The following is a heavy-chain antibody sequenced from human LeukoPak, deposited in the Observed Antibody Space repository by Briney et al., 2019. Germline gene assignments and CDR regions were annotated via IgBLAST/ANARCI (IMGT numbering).Heavy chain of an antibody. J-gene: IGHJ4*02. V-gene: IGHV3-30*18. D-gene: IGHD3-10*01. CDR3: AKDRDRFGFGGEGFDY. CDR2: ISYDGRNK. CDR1: GFTFNSFG. Sequence: PGGSLRLSCAASGFTFNSFGMHWVRQAPGKGLEWLAVISYDGRNKYYADSVKGRFTISRDNSKNTLYLQMNSLRAEDTAMYYCAKDRDRFGFGGEGFDYWGQGTLVTVSS.